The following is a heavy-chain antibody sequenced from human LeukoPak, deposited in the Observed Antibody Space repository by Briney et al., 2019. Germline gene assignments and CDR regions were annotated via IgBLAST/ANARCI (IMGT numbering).Heavy chain of an antibody. V-gene: IGHV4-38-2*02. CDR1: GYSISSGYY. D-gene: IGHD3-10*01. Sequence: PSETLSLTCAVSGYSISSGYYWGWIRQPPGKGLEWIGSLYHSGSTYYNPSLKSRVTISVDTSKNQFSLKLSSVTAADTAVYYCVRDRGVRGVIRGWFDPWGQGTLVTVSS. CDR2: LYHSGST. J-gene: IGHJ5*02. CDR3: VRDRGVRGVIRGWFDP.